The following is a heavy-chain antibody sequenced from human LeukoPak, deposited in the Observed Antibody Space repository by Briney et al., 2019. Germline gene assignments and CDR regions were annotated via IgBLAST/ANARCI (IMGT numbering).Heavy chain of an antibody. V-gene: IGHV3-74*01. Sequence: GGSLRLSCAASGITFSSYWMHWVRQAPGKGLVWVSRINSDGSSTSYADSVKGRFTISRDNAKNTLYLQMNSLRAEDMAVYYCARDDVVVPAATLFYYYYGMDVWGKGTTVTVSS. CDR3: ARDDVVVPAATLFYYYYGMDV. CDR2: INSDGSST. J-gene: IGHJ6*04. CDR1: GITFSSYW. D-gene: IGHD2-2*01.